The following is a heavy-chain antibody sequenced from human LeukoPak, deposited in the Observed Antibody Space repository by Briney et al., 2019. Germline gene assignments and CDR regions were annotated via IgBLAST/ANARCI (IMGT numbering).Heavy chain of an antibody. CDR3: AKHGDYSFED. CDR1: GFTFTSRW. D-gene: IGHD4-17*01. CDR2: IKNDGSTQ. J-gene: IGHJ4*02. V-gene: IGHV3-7*01. Sequence: GGSLRLSCAASGFTFTSRWMGWVRQAPGEGLGWVANIKNDGSTQYYVGSVTGRFTISRDNARNSLFLQMNSLRAEDTAVYYCAKHGDYSFEDWGQGTLVTVSS.